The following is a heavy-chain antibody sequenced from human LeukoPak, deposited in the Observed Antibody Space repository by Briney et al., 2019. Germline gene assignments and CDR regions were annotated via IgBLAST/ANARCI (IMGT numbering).Heavy chain of an antibody. D-gene: IGHD5-12*01. CDR1: GDSFSSGGYS. CDR2: IYHSGST. CDR3: ASTLRDYFDY. J-gene: IGHJ4*02. V-gene: IGHV4-30-2*01. Sequence: SQTLSLTCAVSGDSFSSGGYSWSWIRQPPGKGLEWIGYIYHSGSTYYNPSLQSRVTISVDRSKNQFSLKLSSVTAADTAVYYCASTLRDYFDYWGQGTLVTVAS.